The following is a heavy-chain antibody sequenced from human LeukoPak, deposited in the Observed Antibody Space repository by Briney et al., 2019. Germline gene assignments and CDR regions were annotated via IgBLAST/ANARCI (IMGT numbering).Heavy chain of an antibody. J-gene: IGHJ5*02. Sequence: ASVKVSCKASGYTFSDFYIHWVRQAPGQGVEWMGWINPNSGVTNFAQKFQGRVTMTRDTSINTAYMELSRLRSDDTAVYYCARAARWFGEFSPNWFDPWGQGTLVTVSS. D-gene: IGHD3-10*01. CDR2: INPNSGVT. CDR1: GYTFSDFY. V-gene: IGHV1-2*02. CDR3: ARAARWFGEFSPNWFDP.